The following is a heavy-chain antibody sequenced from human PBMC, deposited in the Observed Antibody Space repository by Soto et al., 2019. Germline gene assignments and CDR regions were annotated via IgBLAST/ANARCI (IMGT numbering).Heavy chain of an antibody. J-gene: IGHJ5*02. CDR2: TYYRSKWYN. D-gene: IGHD6-13*01. V-gene: IGHV6-1*01. CDR1: GDIIFRTSDA. CDR3: ARGRAAGWWDWFDP. Sequence: SHTLSCTSDISGDIIFRTSDAWNWISQSQPRGLEWLGRTYYRSKWYNDSPVSVRGRITINPDTSKTQFSLQLKSVTSDETAVYYCARGRAAGWWDWFDPWGQGTQLTVSS.